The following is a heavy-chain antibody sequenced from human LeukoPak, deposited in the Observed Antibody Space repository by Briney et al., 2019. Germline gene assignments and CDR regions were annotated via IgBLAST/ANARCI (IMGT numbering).Heavy chain of an antibody. V-gene: IGHV4-4*07. CDR1: GGSISSYY. CDR2: IYTSGST. Sequence: ASETLSLTCTVSGGSISSYYWSWIRQPAGKGLEWIGRIYTSGSTNYNPSLKSRVTMSVDTSKNQFSLKLSSVTAADTAVYYCAKGPTMVRGFTDAFDIWGQGTMVTVSS. D-gene: IGHD3-10*01. J-gene: IGHJ3*02. CDR3: AKGPTMVRGFTDAFDI.